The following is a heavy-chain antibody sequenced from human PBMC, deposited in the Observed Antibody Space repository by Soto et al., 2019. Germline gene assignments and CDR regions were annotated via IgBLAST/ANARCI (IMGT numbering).Heavy chain of an antibody. CDR2: FDPEDGET. CDR1: GYTLTELS. V-gene: IGHV1-24*01. Sequence: ASVKVSCKVSGYTLTELSMHWVRQAPGKGLEWMGGFDPEDGETIYAQKFQGRVTMTEDTSTDTAYKELSSLRSEDTAVYYCATLVAAESHYALEIWGQGTMVTVSS. CDR3: ATLVAAESHYALEI. J-gene: IGHJ3*02. D-gene: IGHD6-13*01.